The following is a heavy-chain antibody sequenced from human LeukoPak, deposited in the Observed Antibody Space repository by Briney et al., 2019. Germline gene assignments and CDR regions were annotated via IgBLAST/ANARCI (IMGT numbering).Heavy chain of an antibody. CDR2: INSDGSST. D-gene: IGHD5-12*01. Sequence: GGSLRLSCAASGFTFSSYWMHWVRHAPGKALVWGSRINSDGSSTSYADSVKGRFTISRDNSKNTLYLQMNSLRAEDTAVYYCARDHGYSGYDPGSYWGQGTLVTVSS. CDR1: GFTFSSYW. CDR3: ARDHGYSGYDPGSY. J-gene: IGHJ4*02. V-gene: IGHV3-74*01.